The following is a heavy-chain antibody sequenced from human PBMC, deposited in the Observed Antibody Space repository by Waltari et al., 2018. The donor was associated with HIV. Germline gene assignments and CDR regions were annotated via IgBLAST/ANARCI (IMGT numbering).Heavy chain of an antibody. CDR1: GGSISSRSYY. D-gene: IGHD3-22*01. CDR3: ARWYGTMIGRD. V-gene: IGHV4-39*07. Sequence: QLQLQESAPGLVKPSETLSLTCTVSGGSISSRSYYWGWIRQPPGKGLEWIGSIYYSGSTYYNPSLKSRVTISVDTSKNQFSLKLSSVTAADTAVYYCARWYGTMIGRDWGQGTLVTVSS. J-gene: IGHJ4*02. CDR2: IYYSGST.